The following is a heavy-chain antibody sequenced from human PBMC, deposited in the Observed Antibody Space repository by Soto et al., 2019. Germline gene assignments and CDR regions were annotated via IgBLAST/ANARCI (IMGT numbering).Heavy chain of an antibody. CDR2: INHSGST. V-gene: IGHV4-34*01. D-gene: IGHD6-13*01. Sequence: SETLSLTCSVYGGSFSGYYWSWIRQPPGKGLEWIGEINHSGSTNYNPSLKSRVTISVDTSKNQFSLKLSSVTAADTAVYYCARYSSSPSGWFDPWGQGTLVTVSS. CDR1: GGSFSGYY. CDR3: ARYSSSPSGWFDP. J-gene: IGHJ5*02.